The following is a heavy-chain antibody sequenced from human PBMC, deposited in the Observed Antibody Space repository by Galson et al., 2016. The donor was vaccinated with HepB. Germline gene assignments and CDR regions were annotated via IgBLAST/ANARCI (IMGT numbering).Heavy chain of an antibody. CDR2: IYYNGDA. J-gene: IGHJ4*02. V-gene: IGHV4-39*01. Sequence: SETLSLTCTVSGGSISSSSYYWGWIRQPPGKGLEWIGSIYYNGDAYYNSSLKTRVTISVDTSKKQFSLNLNSVTVADTAVYYCARHPGWGRDHWGQGTLVTVSS. D-gene: IGHD6-19*01. CDR3: ARHPGWGRDH. CDR1: GGSISSSSYY.